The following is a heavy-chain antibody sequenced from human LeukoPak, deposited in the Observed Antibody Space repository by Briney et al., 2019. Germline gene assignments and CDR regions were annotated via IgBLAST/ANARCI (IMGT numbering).Heavy chain of an antibody. Sequence: SGPALVKPTQTLTLTCTFSGFSLSTSGMCVSWIRQPPGKALEWLARIDWDDDKYYSTSLKTRLTISKDTSKNQVVLTMTNMDPVDTATYYCARVKRVTTHYYYYYYMDVWGKGTTVTVSS. V-gene: IGHV2-70*11. CDR3: ARVKRVTTHYYYYYYMDV. D-gene: IGHD4-17*01. CDR2: IDWDDDK. CDR1: GFSLSTSGMC. J-gene: IGHJ6*03.